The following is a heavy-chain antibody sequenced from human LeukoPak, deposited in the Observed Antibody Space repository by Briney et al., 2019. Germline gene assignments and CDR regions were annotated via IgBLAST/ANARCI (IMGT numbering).Heavy chain of an antibody. CDR3: ATLESSSV. CDR2: VAPSDSYT. J-gene: IGHJ4*02. V-gene: IGHV5-10-1*01. Sequence: GESLKISCKGSGYRFTTYWINWVRQVPGKGLEWLGKVAPSDSYTDYSPSFQGHVTISADKSISTAYLKWGSLKASDTAMYYCATLESSSVWGQRTLVTVSS. CDR1: GYRFTTYW. D-gene: IGHD6-13*01.